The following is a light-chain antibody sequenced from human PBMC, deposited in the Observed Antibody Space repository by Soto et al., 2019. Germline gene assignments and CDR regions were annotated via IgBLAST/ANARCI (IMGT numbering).Light chain of an antibody. CDR2: GAS. V-gene: IGKV3-11*01. J-gene: IGKJ1*01. CDR3: QQRMDWPIT. CDR1: QSVTTY. Sequence: EIVLTQSPATLSLSPGERATLSCRASQSVTTYLAWYQQKPGQAPRLLIYGASNRATGIPARFSGSGSGTDFTLTIDSLEPEDFAVYYCQQRMDWPITFGQGTKVDIK.